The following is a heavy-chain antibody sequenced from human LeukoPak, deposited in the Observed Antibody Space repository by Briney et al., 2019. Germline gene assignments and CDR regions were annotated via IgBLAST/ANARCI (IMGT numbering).Heavy chain of an antibody. CDR2: IKQDGSEK. J-gene: IGHJ3*02. V-gene: IGHV3-7*03. CDR3: ARALVLRYFDWLSPGMGAFDI. Sequence: PGGSLRLSCAASGFTFSSYWMSCVRQAPGKGLEWVANIKQDGSEKYYVDSVKGRFTISRDNAKNSLYLQMNSLRAEDTAVYYCARALVLRYFDWLSPGMGAFDIWGQGTMVTVSS. D-gene: IGHD3-9*01. CDR1: GFTFSSYW.